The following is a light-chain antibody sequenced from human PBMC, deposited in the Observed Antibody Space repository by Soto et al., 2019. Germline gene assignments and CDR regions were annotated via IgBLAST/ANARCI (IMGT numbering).Light chain of an antibody. CDR2: GTS. V-gene: IGKV3-20*01. J-gene: IGKJ1*01. CDR3: QQCGSLPGT. CDR1: QSVNGNY. Sequence: ETVLTQSPGTLSLSPGERATLSCRASQSVNGNYLAWYQQKPGQAPRLLIYGTSSRATGIPDRFSGSGSGTDLTLTISRLEPEDFAVYYCQQCGSLPGTFGQGTKVDIK.